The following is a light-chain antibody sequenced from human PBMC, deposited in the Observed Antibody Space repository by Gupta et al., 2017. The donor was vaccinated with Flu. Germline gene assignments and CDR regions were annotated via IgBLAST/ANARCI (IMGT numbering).Light chain of an antibody. CDR1: QTIYAY. Sequence: IQMTQSPPSLSAFVGDRVTITCRANQTIYAYLNWYQQKPQEAPKIVIYAASTLQSGVSPRFSGSGSGTDFTLTISELQGEDSATYYCQQTDSRLNSFGQGTKLDVK. V-gene: IGKV1-39*01. J-gene: IGKJ2*03. CDR3: QQTDSRLNS. CDR2: AAS.